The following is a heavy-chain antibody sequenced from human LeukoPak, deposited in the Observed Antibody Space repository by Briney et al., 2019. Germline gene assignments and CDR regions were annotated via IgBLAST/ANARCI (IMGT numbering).Heavy chain of an antibody. V-gene: IGHV3-9*01. CDR2: INWNSDTK. Sequence: GRSLRLSCVGSGFAFHNYAMHWVRRPPGKGLEWVSAINWNSDTKAYADSVKGRFTISRDRARNSLYLQMNSLRPEDTALYYCAKDTGGNGAYFYAMDVWGQGTSVTVSS. CDR3: AKDTGGNGAYFYAMDV. J-gene: IGHJ6*02. D-gene: IGHD4-23*01. CDR1: GFAFHNYA.